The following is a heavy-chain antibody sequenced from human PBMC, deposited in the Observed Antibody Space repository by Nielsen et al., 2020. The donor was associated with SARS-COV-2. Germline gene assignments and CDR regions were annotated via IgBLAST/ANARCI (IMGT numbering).Heavy chain of an antibody. Sequence: GESLKISCAASGFTFSSYSMNWVRQAPGKGLEWVSSISSSSRYIYYADSVKGRFTISRDNAKNSLYLQMNSLRAEDTAVYYCARVVGAYDAFDIWGQGTMVTVSS. D-gene: IGHD1-26*01. CDR3: ARVVGAYDAFDI. J-gene: IGHJ3*02. CDR2: ISSSSRYI. CDR1: GFTFSSYS. V-gene: IGHV3-21*01.